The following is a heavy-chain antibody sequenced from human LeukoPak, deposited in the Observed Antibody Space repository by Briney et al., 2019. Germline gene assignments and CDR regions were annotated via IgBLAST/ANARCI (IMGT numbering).Heavy chain of an antibody. CDR3: AKDQGDIVIVPAQPSGDLTPAGPFDY. CDR1: GFTFSSYW. CDR2: INTDGSST. Sequence: GGSLRLSCAASGFTFSSYWMHWVRQAPGKGLVWVSRINTDGSSTSYADSVKGRFTISRDNAKNTLYLQMNSLRAEDTAVYYCAKDQGDIVIVPAQPSGDLTPAGPFDYWGQGTLVTVSS. J-gene: IGHJ4*02. D-gene: IGHD2-2*01. V-gene: IGHV3-74*01.